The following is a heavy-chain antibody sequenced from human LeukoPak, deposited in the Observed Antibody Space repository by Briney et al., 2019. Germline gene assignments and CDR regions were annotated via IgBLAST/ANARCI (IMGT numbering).Heavy chain of an antibody. Sequence: ASVKVSYKASGGTFSSYAISGVRQAPGKGLEGMGGIIPIFGTANYAQKFQGRVTITADESTSTAYMELSSLRSEDTAVYYCARARYCSGGSCYPYYYYYMDVWGKGTTVTVSS. CDR2: IIPIFGTA. V-gene: IGHV1-69*01. D-gene: IGHD2-15*01. CDR1: GGTFSSYA. CDR3: ARARYCSGGSCYPYYYYYMDV. J-gene: IGHJ6*03.